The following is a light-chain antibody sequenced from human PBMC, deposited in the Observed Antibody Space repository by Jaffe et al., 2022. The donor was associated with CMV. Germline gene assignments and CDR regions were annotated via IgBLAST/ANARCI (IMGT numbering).Light chain of an antibody. CDR1: SSNIGTNG. CDR3: ASWDDSLNGRV. J-gene: IGLJ3*02. Sequence: QPVLTQPPSASGTPGQTVTVSCSGISSNIGTNGVHWYQYLPGTAPKLLIYRSNQRPSGVPDRFSGSKSGTSASLAISGLQSEDEAEYFCASWDDSLNGRVFGGGTKLSVL. CDR2: RSN. V-gene: IGLV1-44*01.